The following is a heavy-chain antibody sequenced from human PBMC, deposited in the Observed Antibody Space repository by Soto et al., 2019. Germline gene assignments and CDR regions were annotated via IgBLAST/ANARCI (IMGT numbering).Heavy chain of an antibody. D-gene: IGHD6-19*01. V-gene: IGHV3-15*07. CDR2: IKSKTDGGTT. CDR3: TTDEVAVAGTDY. Sequence: GGSLRLSWAASGFTFSNAGMNWARQAPGKGLEWVGRIKSKTDGGTTDYAAPVKGRFTISRDDSKNTLYLQMNSLKTEDTAVYYCTTDEVAVAGTDYWGQGTLVTVSS. CDR1: GFTFSNAG. J-gene: IGHJ4*02.